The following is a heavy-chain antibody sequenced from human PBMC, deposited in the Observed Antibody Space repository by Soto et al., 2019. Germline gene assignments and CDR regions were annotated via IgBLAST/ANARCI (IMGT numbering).Heavy chain of an antibody. J-gene: IGHJ4*02. D-gene: IGHD1-26*01. CDR3: ARYSEVWELVDY. Sequence: QVQLQESGPGLAKPSQTLSLTCTVSGGSISSGDYYWSWIRQPPEKGLEWIGYIYYSGSTYYNPSLKSRVTISVDKSKNQFSLKLSSVTAADTAGYYCARYSEVWELVDYWGQGTLVTVSS. CDR2: IYYSGST. CDR1: GGSISSGDYY. V-gene: IGHV4-30-4*01.